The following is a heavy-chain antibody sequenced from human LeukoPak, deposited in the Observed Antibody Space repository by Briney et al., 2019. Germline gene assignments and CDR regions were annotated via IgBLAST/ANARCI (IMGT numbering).Heavy chain of an antibody. V-gene: IGHV3-53*01. CDR3: ARVVGYDSNWFDP. CDR2: IYSGGST. J-gene: IGHJ5*02. CDR1: GFAFSSYG. D-gene: IGHD3-22*01. Sequence: GGSLRLSCAASGFAFSSYGMSWVRQAPGKGLEWVSVIYSGGSTYYADSVKGRFTISRDNSKNTLYLQMNSLRAEDTAVYYCARVVGYDSNWFDPWGQGTLVTVSS.